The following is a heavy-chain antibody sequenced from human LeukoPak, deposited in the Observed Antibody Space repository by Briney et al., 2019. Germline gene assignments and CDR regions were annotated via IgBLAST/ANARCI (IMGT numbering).Heavy chain of an antibody. D-gene: IGHD5-12*01. J-gene: IGHJ4*02. CDR3: AKDQGARRGYDYSY. Sequence: GGSLRLSCAASGFTFSRYAMSWVRQAPGKGLERVSAISGSGGSTYYADSVKGRFTISRDNSKITLYVQMNSLRAEDTAVYYCAKDQGARRGYDYSYWGQGTLVTVSS. CDR2: ISGSGGST. V-gene: IGHV3-23*01. CDR1: GFTFSRYA.